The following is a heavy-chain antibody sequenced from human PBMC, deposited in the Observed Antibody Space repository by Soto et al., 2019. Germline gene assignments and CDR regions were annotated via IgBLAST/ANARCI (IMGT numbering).Heavy chain of an antibody. CDR2: IWFDGSNA. Sequence: QAQLVESGGVVVQPGRSLRLSCTTSGFTFSNCGFHWVRQAPGKGLEWVAIIWFDGSNANYTDSVKGRFTISRDNSKNTVYLQMNSLSPEDTSMYYCARGKSGYDFEIDYWGQGTLVTVSS. V-gene: IGHV3-33*01. CDR3: ARGKSGYDFEIDY. D-gene: IGHD5-12*01. CDR1: GFTFSNCG. J-gene: IGHJ4*02.